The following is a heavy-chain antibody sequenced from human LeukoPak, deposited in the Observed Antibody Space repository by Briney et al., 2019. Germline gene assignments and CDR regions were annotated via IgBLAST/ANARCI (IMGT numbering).Heavy chain of an antibody. V-gene: IGHV3-53*01. CDR3: AREGFGIAAAGTPSDI. D-gene: IGHD6-13*01. Sequence: PGGSLRLSCAASGFSINKKYMTWVRQAPGKGLEWVSVVYGGGSTYYADSVKGRFTISRDNSKNTLYLQMNSLRAEDTAVYYCAREGFGIAAAGTPSDIWGQGTMVTVSS. CDR2: VYGGGST. J-gene: IGHJ3*02. CDR1: GFSINKKY.